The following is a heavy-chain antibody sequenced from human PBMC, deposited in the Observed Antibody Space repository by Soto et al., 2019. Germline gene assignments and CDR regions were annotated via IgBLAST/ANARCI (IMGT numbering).Heavy chain of an antibody. D-gene: IGHD1-1*01. CDR3: ARAGTTLTFDY. CDR1: GYSFTNYW. J-gene: IGHJ4*02. V-gene: IGHV5-51*01. Sequence: PGESLKISCKGSGYSFTNYWIGWVRQMPGKGLEWMGIVFHGEPDARYSPSFQGQVTISADKSVNTAYLQWSSLTASDTAMYYCARAGTTLTFDYWGPGTLVTVSS. CDR2: VFHGEPDA.